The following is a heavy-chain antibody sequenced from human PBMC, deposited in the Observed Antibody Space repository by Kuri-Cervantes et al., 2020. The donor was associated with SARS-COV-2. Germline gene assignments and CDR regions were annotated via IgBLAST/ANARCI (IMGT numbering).Heavy chain of an antibody. D-gene: IGHD2/OR15-2a*01. CDR2: INHSGST. V-gene: IGHV4-34*01. Sequence: SETLSLTCAVYGGSFSGYYWSWIRQPPGKGREWFGEINHSGSTNYNPSLRSRVTISVDTSTNQFSLKLSSVTAADTAVYSGARGGGGEILRAKYCDSWGQGTLVTVSS. J-gene: IGHJ4*02. CDR3: ARGGGGEILRAKYCDS. CDR1: GGSFSGYY.